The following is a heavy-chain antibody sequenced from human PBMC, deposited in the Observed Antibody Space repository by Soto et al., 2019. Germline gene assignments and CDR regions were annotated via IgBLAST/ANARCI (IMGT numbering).Heavy chain of an antibody. CDR1: GGTFSSYA. CDR3: ARSSYSYSSSWDAYYYYGMDV. D-gene: IGHD6-13*01. J-gene: IGHJ6*02. CDR2: IIPIFGTA. Sequence: QVQLVQSGAEVKKPGSSVKVSCKASGGTFSSYAISWVRQAPGQGLEWMGGIIPIFGTANYAQKFQGRVTITAGESTNTAYMELSSLRSEDTAVYYCARSSYSYSSSWDAYYYYGMDVWGQGSTVTVSS. V-gene: IGHV1-69*01.